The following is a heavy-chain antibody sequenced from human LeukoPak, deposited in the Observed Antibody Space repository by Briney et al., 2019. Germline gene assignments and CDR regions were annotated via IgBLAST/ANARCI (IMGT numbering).Heavy chain of an antibody. CDR2: IYYSGST. D-gene: IGHD5-18*01. CDR3: AGSLPQEGQRGRHSRRDTAMVFAFDI. CDR1: GGSISSGDYY. Sequence: SETLSLTCTVSGGSISSGDYYWSWIRQPPGKGLEWIGDIYYSGSTNYNPSLKSRVTISVDTSKNQFSLKLSSVTAADTAVYYCAGSLPQEGQRGRHSRRDTAMVFAFDIWGQGTMVTVSS. V-gene: IGHV4-61*08. J-gene: IGHJ3*02.